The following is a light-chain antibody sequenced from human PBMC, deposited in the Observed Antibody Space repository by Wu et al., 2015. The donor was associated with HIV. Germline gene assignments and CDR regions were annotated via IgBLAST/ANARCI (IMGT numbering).Light chain of an antibody. Sequence: VMTQSPAALSMSPGERATLSCRASQSVNSNLAWYQQKPGQAPRLLIYGASSRATGIPDRFSGSGSGTDFTLTISRLEPEDFAVYYCQQYGSSPYTFGQGTKLEIK. CDR2: GAS. J-gene: IGKJ2*01. CDR1: QSVNSN. V-gene: IGKV3-20*01. CDR3: QQYGSSPYT.